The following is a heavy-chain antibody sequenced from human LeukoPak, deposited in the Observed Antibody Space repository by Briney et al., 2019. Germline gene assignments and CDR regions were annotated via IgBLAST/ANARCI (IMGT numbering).Heavy chain of an antibody. CDR3: ARPCTGSYFGGCY. D-gene: IGHD1-26*01. V-gene: IGHV5-51*01. J-gene: IGHJ4*02. CDR2: IYPGDSDI. CDR1: GYSFTSYW. Sequence: GESLKISCEGSGYSFTSYWIGWVRQMPGKGLEWMGVIYPGDSDIRYSPSFQGQVTISADKSISTAYLQWSSLKASDTAMYYCARPCTGSYFGGCYWGQGTLVTVSS.